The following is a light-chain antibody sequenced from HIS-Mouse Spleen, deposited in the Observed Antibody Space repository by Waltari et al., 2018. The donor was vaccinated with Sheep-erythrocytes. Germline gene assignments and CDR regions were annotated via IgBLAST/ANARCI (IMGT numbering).Light chain of an antibody. CDR2: DAS. J-gene: IGKJ1*01. CDR1: QGISSA. V-gene: IGKV1D-13*01. CDR3: QQFNNYPRT. Sequence: AIQLTQSPSSLSASVGDRVTITCRASQGISSALVWYQQKPGKAPKLLSYDASRLESGVPPRFSGSGSGTDFTLTISSLQPEDFATYYCQQFNNYPRTFGQGTKVEIK.